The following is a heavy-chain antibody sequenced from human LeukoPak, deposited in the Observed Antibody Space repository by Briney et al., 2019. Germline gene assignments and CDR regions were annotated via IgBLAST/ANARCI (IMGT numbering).Heavy chain of an antibody. V-gene: IGHV5-51*03. CDR1: GYSFTSYW. CDR3: ARGYCSSTSCYGDAFDI. Sequence: GESLKISCKGSGYSFTSYWIGWVRRMPGKGLEWMGITYPGDSDTRYSPSFQGQVTISADKSISTAYLQWSSLKASDTAMYYCARGYCSSTSCYGDAFDIWGQGTMVTVSS. CDR2: TYPGDSDT. J-gene: IGHJ3*02. D-gene: IGHD2-2*01.